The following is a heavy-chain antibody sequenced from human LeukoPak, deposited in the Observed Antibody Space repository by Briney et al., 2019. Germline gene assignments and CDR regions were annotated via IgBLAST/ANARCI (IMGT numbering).Heavy chain of an antibody. D-gene: IGHD2-15*01. CDR2: IYYSGST. CDR1: GVSISSYY. Sequence: PSETLSLTCTVSGVSISSYYWSWIRQPPGKGLEWIGYIYYSGSTNYNPSLKSRVTISVDTSKNQFSLKLSSVTAADTAVYYCARVEGGSSYYYYYYMDVWGKGTTVTVSS. V-gene: IGHV4-59*01. CDR3: ARVEGGSSYYYYYYMDV. J-gene: IGHJ6*03.